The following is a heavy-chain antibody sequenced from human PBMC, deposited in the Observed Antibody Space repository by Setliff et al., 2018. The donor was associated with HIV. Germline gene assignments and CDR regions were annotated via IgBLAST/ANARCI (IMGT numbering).Heavy chain of an antibody. Sequence: SCNVSGGSISSGGYYWSWIRQPAGKGLEWIGHISATGSTNYNPSLKSRVTMSLDTSKNQFSLNLNSVTAADAAVYFCARAREGWKPFAFDYWGQGTLVTVSS. CDR2: ISATGST. J-gene: IGHJ4*02. CDR1: GGSISSGGYY. D-gene: IGHD1-1*01. V-gene: IGHV4-61*09. CDR3: ARAREGWKPFAFDY.